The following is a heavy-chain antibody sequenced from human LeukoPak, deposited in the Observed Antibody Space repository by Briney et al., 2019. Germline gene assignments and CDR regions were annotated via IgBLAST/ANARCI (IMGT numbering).Heavy chain of an antibody. V-gene: IGHV4-4*07. J-gene: IGHJ3*02. Sequence: TSETLSLTCTVSGGSISSYYWNWIRQPTGKGLEWIGRIYTSVSTNYNPSLRSRVTISVDKSKNQFSLKLSSVTAADTAVYYCAREPFYYDSTLLDAFDIWGQGTIVTVSS. D-gene: IGHD3-22*01. CDR3: AREPFYYDSTLLDAFDI. CDR1: GGSISSYY. CDR2: IYTSVST.